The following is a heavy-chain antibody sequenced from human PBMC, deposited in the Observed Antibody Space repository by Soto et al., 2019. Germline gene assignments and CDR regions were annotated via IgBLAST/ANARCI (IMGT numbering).Heavy chain of an antibody. Sequence: QVQEVQSGAEVKKPGSSVKVSCKTPGGTFSSSAFSWVRQAPGQGLEWMGGIIPIFGTTAYAPKFQGRVTITADESTSTAYMDLSSLTSDDTAVYFCARSGYNYGPFDYWGQGTLVIVSS. CDR2: IIPIFGTT. V-gene: IGHV1-69*01. CDR3: ARSGYNYGPFDY. J-gene: IGHJ4*02. D-gene: IGHD5-18*01. CDR1: GGTFSSSA.